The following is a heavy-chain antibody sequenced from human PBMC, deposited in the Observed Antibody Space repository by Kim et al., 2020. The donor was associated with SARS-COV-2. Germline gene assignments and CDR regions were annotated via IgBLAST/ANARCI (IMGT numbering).Heavy chain of an antibody. D-gene: IGHD3-10*01. V-gene: IGHV4-59*01. CDR1: GGSISSYY. Sequence: SETLSLTCTVSGGSISSYYWSWIRQPPGKGLEWIGYIYYSGSTNYNPSLKSRVTISVDTSKNQFSLKLSSVTAADTAVYYCARWTREVRGVNYFDYWGQGTLVTVSS. CDR3: ARWTREVRGVNYFDY. J-gene: IGHJ4*02. CDR2: IYYSGST.